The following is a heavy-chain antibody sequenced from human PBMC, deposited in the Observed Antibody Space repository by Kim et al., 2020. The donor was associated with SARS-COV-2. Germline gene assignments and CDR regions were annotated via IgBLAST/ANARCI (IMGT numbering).Heavy chain of an antibody. CDR2: ISSSGSTI. V-gene: IGHV3-48*03. D-gene: IGHD3-16*01. CDR3: ARDRIVDYVWGRAFDY. J-gene: IGHJ4*02. CDR1: GFTFSSYE. Sequence: GGSLRLSCAASGFTFSSYEMNWVRQAPGKGLEWVSYISSSGSTIYYADSVKGRFTISRDNAKNSLYLQMNSLRAEDTAVYYCARDRIVDYVWGRAFDYWGQGTLVTVSS.